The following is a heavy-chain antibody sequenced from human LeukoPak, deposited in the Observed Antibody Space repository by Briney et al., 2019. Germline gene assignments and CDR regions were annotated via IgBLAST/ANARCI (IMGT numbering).Heavy chain of an antibody. CDR2: FDPEDGET. V-gene: IGHV1-24*01. D-gene: IGHD6-19*01. J-gene: IGHJ4*02. CDR1: GYTLTELS. CDR3: ATGSSGWYRAPSSFDY. Sequence: ASVKVSCKVSGYTLTELSMHWVRQAPGKGLEWMGGFDPEDGETIYAQKVQGRVTMTEDTSTDTAYMELSSLRSEDTAVYYCATGSSGWYRAPSSFDYWGQGTLVTVSS.